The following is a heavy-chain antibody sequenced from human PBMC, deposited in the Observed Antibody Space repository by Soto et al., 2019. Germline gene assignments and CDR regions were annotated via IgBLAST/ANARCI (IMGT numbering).Heavy chain of an antibody. J-gene: IGHJ6*02. Sequence: VGSLRLSCAASGFTFSSYGMHWVRQAPGKGLEWVAVIWYDGSNKYYADSVKGRFTISRDNSKNTLYLQMNSLRAEDTAVYYCARDLGDGYNYFHYYYGMDVWGQGTTVTV. CDR2: IWYDGSNK. CDR3: ARDLGDGYNYFHYYYGMDV. D-gene: IGHD5-12*01. CDR1: GFTFSSYG. V-gene: IGHV3-33*01.